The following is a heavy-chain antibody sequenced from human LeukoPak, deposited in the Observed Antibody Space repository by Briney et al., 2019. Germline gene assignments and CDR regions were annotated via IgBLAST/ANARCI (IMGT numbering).Heavy chain of an antibody. CDR1: GGSISSSSSY. Sequence: SETLSLTCTVSGGSISSSSSYWGWIRQPPGMGLEWIGTIYYSGSTYYNPSLKSRVTISVDTSKNQFSLKLSSVTAADTAVYYCARRFGYSCGYWFDPWGQGTLVTVSS. CDR2: IYYSGST. CDR3: ARRFGYSCGYWFDP. D-gene: IGHD5-18*01. J-gene: IGHJ5*02. V-gene: IGHV4-39*01.